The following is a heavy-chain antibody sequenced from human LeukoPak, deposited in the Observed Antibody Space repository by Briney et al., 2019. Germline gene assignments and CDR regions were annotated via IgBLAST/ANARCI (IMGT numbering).Heavy chain of an antibody. D-gene: IGHD4-17*01. CDR3: ARDAYGDYGMDV. V-gene: IGHV1-18*01. Sequence: ASVKVSCKASVYTFSSYGTSWVRQAPGQGLEWMGWISAYNGKTNYSQKLQGRVTMTTDTSTSTAYMELRSLRSDDTAVYYCARDAYGDYGMDVWGQGTTVTVSS. CDR1: VYTFSSYG. CDR2: ISAYNGKT. J-gene: IGHJ6*02.